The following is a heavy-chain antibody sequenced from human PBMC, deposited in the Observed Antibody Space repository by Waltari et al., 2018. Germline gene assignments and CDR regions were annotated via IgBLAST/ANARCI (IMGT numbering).Heavy chain of an antibody. CDR1: GFNVGSNY. V-gene: IGHV3-53*01. CDR2: VYPAGNT. Sequence: EVQLLESGGGLIQPGGSLRLSSAVSGFNVGSNYMSWVRQAPGKGLEWVSVVYPAGNTYYADSVKGRFTISRDSSDNTFSLQMNNLKVEDTAVYYCTSPPTYWGQGTQVTVSS. J-gene: IGHJ4*02. CDR3: TSPPTY.